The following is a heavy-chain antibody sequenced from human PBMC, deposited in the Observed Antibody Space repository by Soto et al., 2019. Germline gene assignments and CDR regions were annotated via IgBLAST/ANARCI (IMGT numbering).Heavy chain of an antibody. CDR3: ARLHYYDSSGYLDY. V-gene: IGHV4-59*01. D-gene: IGHD3-22*01. J-gene: IGHJ4*02. CDR2: IYYSGST. Sequence: LSLTCTVSGGSIISYYWSWIRQPPGKGLEWIGYIYYSGSTNYNPSLKSRVTISVDTSKNQFSLKLSSATAADTAVYYCARLHYYDSSGYLDYWGQGTLVTVSS. CDR1: GGSIISYY.